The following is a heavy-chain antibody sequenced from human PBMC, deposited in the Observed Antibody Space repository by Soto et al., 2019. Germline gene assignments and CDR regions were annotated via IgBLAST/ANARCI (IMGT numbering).Heavy chain of an antibody. CDR2: ISPSGVNP. Sequence: EAQLLESGGGLVQPGRSLRLSCAASGFTFSDYGMSWVRQAPGKGLEWVAAISPSGVNPYYTGSVKGRFTISRDNSKNTLYLQMNSLRAEDTAIYYCAKDPDLGSTSYFDYWGQGTLVTVSS. V-gene: IGHV3-23*01. CDR3: AKDPDLGSTSYFDY. CDR1: GFTFSDYG. J-gene: IGHJ4*02. D-gene: IGHD1-26*01.